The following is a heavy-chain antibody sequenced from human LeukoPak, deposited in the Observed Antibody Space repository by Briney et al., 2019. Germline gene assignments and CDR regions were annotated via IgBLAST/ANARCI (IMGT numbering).Heavy chain of an antibody. J-gene: IGHJ4*02. CDR1: GYTFTNYY. CDR3: ARGALGFYGASAQVDY. Sequence: ASVKVSCKTSGYTFTNYYVHWVRQAPGQGLEWMGYIVPDSGGADYDQKFQGRVTMTGDKSISTVYMELSSLRSDDTAVYYCARGALGFYGASAQVDYWGQGTLVTVSS. D-gene: IGHD4-17*01. CDR2: IVPDSGGA. V-gene: IGHV1-2*02.